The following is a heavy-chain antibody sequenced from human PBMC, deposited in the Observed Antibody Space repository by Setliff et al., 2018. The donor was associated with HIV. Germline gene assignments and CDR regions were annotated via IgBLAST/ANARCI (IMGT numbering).Heavy chain of an antibody. J-gene: IGHJ6*04. Sequence: PGGSLRLSCAASGFTFSSYAMSWVRQAPGKGPEWVSAISGSGGSTYYADSVKGRFTISRDNSKNTLYLQMNSLRAEDTAVYYCATQVNYDSSGYGYFQHWGKGTTVTVSS. CDR1: GFTFSSYA. V-gene: IGHV3-23*01. CDR3: ATQVNYDSSGYGYFQH. D-gene: IGHD3-22*01. CDR2: ISGSGGST.